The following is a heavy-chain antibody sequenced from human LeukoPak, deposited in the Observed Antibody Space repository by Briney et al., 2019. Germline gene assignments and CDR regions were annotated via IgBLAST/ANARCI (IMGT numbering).Heavy chain of an antibody. CDR1: GGTFSSYA. V-gene: IGHV1-69*04. J-gene: IGHJ4*02. CDR3: AREKGERSRPLGELDY. Sequence: SVKVSCKASGGTFSSYAISWVRQAPGQGLEWMGRIIPILGIANYAQKFQGRVTITADKSTSTAYMELSSLRSEDTAVYYCAREKGERSRPLGELDYWGQGTLVTVSS. D-gene: IGHD3-16*01. CDR2: IIPILGIA.